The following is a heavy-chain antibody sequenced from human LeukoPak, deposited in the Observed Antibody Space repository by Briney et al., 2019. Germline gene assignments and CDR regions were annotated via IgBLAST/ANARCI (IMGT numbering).Heavy chain of an antibody. V-gene: IGHV3-74*03. J-gene: IGHJ6*02. CDR2: INSDGSTT. Sequence: PGGSLRLSCAASGFTFSNYWMHWVRQAPGKGLVWVSRINSDGSTTTYADSVKGRFTISRDNTKNSFYLQMDSLRAEDTAVYYCARRNWNVGGGFDVWGQGTTVTVSS. CDR3: ARRNWNVGGGFDV. D-gene: IGHD1-1*01. CDR1: GFTFSNYW.